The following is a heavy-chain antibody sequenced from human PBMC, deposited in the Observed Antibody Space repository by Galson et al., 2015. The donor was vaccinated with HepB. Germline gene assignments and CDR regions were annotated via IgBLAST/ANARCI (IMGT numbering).Heavy chain of an antibody. D-gene: IGHD2-15*01. CDR1: GFTFSSQV. CDR2: ISDSGGNT. CDR3: AKDHYRGDCSGGSCYPLSH. J-gene: IGHJ4*02. V-gene: IGHV3-23*01. Sequence: SLRLSCAASGFTFSSQVMSWVRQAPGKGLEWVSGISDSGGNTYYADSVKGRFTISRDNSKNTLYLQMNSLRAEDTAVYYCAKDHYRGDCSGGSCYPLSHWGQGTLVTVSS.